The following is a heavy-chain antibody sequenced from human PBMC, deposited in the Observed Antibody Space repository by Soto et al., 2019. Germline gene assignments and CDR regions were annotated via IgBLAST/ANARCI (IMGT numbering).Heavy chain of an antibody. J-gene: IGHJ4*02. V-gene: IGHV3-15*01. CDR3: TTALAGAYSSSWYSDY. CDR2: IKSKTDGGTT. Sequence: PGESLKISCAASGFTFSNAWMSWVRQAPGKGLEWVGRIKSKTDGGTTDYAAPVKGRFTISRDDSKNTLYLQMNSLKTEDTAVYYCTTALAGAYSSSWYSDYWGQGTLVTVSS. D-gene: IGHD6-13*01. CDR1: GFTFSNAW.